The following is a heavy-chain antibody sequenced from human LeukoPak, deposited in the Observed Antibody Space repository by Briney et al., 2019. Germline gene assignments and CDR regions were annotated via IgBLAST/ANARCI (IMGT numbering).Heavy chain of an antibody. Sequence: GGSLRLSCAASGFTFSSYAMSWVRQAPGKGLEWVAAISGSGGSTYYADSVKGRFTISRANSKNTLYLQMNSLRAEDTAVYYCAKAVYYYDSSGYYYDAFDIWGQRTMVTVSS. D-gene: IGHD3-22*01. CDR2: ISGSGGST. V-gene: IGHV3-23*01. J-gene: IGHJ3*02. CDR1: GFTFSSYA. CDR3: AKAVYYYDSSGYYYDAFDI.